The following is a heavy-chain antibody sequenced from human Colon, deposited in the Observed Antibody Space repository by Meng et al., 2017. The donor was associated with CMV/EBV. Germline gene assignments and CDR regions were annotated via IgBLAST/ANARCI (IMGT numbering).Heavy chain of an antibody. CDR3: AGGWQLGP. CDR1: GDSVSSDRAA. Sequence: QVQLQHSGPGLVKPSQTLSLTCVISGDSVSSDRAAWNWIRQSPSRGLEWLGRTYYRSRWYNEYAASMESRMTINADTSKNQLSLQLNSVTPEDTAVYYCAGGWQLGPWGQGTMVTVSS. J-gene: IGHJ5*02. CDR2: TYYRSRWYN. D-gene: IGHD4-23*01. V-gene: IGHV6-1*01.